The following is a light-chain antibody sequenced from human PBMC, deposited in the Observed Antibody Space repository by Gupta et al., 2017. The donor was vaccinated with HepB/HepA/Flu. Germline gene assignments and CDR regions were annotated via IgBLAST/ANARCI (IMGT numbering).Light chain of an antibody. CDR1: QSISNW. Sequence: DIQMTQSPSNMSASVGDRVTITCRASQSISNWLAWYQQKPGKAPNLLIYKASNLESGVPSRFIGSGSGTEFTLTISSLQPEDFATYYCQEYSGSSWTFGQGTKLEIK. CDR2: KAS. J-gene: IGKJ1*01. V-gene: IGKV1-5*03. CDR3: QEYSGSSWT.